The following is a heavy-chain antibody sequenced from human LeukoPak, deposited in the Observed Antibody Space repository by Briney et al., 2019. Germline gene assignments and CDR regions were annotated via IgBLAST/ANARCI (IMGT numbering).Heavy chain of an antibody. J-gene: IGHJ6*02. V-gene: IGHV1-18*01. Sequence: ASVKVSCKASGYTFTSYGISWVRQAPGQGLEWMGWISAYNGNTNYAQKLQGRVTKTTDTSTSTAYMELRSLRSEDTAVYYCARVLLSLAGMDVWGQGTTVTVSS. CDR3: ARVLLSLAGMDV. CDR2: ISAYNGNT. CDR1: GYTFTSYG. D-gene: IGHD3-10*01.